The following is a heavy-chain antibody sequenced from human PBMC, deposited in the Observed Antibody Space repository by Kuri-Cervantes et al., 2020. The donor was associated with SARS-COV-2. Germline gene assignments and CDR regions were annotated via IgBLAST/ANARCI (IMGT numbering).Heavy chain of an antibody. Sequence: GGSLRLSCAASGFTFSSYAMSWVRQAPGKGLEWVSYISSSSSYTNYADSVKGRFTISRDNSKNTLYLQMNTLKTEDTAVFYCARDASYSGSYGSFQHWGQGTLVTVSS. J-gene: IGHJ1*01. V-gene: IGHV3-21*05. D-gene: IGHD1-26*01. CDR3: ARDASYSGSYGSFQH. CDR1: GFTFSSYA. CDR2: ISSSSSYT.